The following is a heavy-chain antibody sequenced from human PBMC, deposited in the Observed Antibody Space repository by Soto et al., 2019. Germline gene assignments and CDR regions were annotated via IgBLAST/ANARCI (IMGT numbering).Heavy chain of an antibody. CDR3: ASSTNSITWFQRIPPYYMDV. CDR1: GFSVSSKN. D-gene: IGHD3-3*02. CDR2: IYSGGST. J-gene: IGHJ6*03. Sequence: GGSLRLSCAASGFSVSSKNMRWVRQAPGKGLEWVSVIYSGGSTDYADSVKGRFTISRHNSENTVYLQMNSLRAEDTAMYFCASSTNSITWFQRIPPYYMDVWGKGTTVTVSS. V-gene: IGHV3-53*04.